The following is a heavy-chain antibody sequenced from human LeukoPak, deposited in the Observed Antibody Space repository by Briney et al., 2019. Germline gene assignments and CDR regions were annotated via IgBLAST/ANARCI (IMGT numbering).Heavy chain of an antibody. J-gene: IGHJ5*02. D-gene: IGHD6-19*01. V-gene: IGHV3-21*04. CDR3: AKDSSGWPNINWFDP. Sequence: GGSLRLSCAASGFTFSSYGMNWVRQAPGKGLEWVSSISSSSSYIYYADSVKGRFTISRDNSKNTLYLQMNSLRAEDTAVYYCAKDSSGWPNINWFDPWGQGTLVTVSS. CDR1: GFTFSSYG. CDR2: ISSSSSYI.